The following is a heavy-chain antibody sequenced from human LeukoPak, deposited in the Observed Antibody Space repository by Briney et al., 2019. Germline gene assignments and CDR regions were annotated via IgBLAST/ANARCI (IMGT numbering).Heavy chain of an antibody. CDR3: ARGDYRGDWLDP. CDR2: INPNSGDT. CDR1: GYTFTGSY. Sequence: ASVKVSCKASGYTFTGSYMHWVRQAPGQGLEWMGWINPNSGDTNYAQKFQGRVTMTRDTSISTAYMDLSRLRSDDTAVYYCARGDYRGDWLDPWGQGTLVTVSS. V-gene: IGHV1-2*02. D-gene: IGHD4-17*01. J-gene: IGHJ5*02.